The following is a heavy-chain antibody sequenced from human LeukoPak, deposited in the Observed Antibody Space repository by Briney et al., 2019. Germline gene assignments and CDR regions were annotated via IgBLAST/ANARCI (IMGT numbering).Heavy chain of an antibody. CDR3: ATGHCNTSSCYYYYMDV. J-gene: IGHJ6*03. CDR1: GYTLRELS. V-gene: IGHV1-24*01. CDR2: FDPEDGES. Sequence: ASVKVSCKVSGYTLRELSMHWVRQAPAKGLQWMGVFDPEDGESIIAQKFQGRLTMTVDTSTDTAYMELSSLTSEDTAMYYCATGHCNTSSCYYYYMDVWGKGTTVTVSS. D-gene: IGHD2/OR15-2a*01.